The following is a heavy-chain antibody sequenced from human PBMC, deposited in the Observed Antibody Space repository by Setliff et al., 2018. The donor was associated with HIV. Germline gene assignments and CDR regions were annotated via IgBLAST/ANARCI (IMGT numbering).Heavy chain of an antibody. J-gene: IGHJ2*01. Sequence: ASVKVSCKASGYNFDDNSINWVRQAPGQGLEWVGWISVYNGQTLYAQKVQDRITVTMDIPKDTAYMELRGLTPDDTAVYYCARGHHFYWYFDLWGPGTLVTVSS. CDR2: ISVYNGQT. CDR1: GYNFDDNS. V-gene: IGHV1-18*01. CDR3: ARGHHFYWYFDL.